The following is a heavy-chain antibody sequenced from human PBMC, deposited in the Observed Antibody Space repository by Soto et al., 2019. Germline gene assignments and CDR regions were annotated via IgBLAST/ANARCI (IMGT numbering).Heavy chain of an antibody. CDR2: ISTYSGDT. CDR3: ARHHGTTTSENRLDR. CDR1: GYTFFTYD. J-gene: IGHJ5*02. V-gene: IGHV1-18*01. D-gene: IGHD3-3*01. Sequence: ASGKVSCKASGYTFFTYDISWVRQAPGQGLEWMGWISTYSGDTKYAQKFQGRVTMTTDTSTTTAYLELRSLRSDDTAVYYCARHHGTTTSENRLDRCGHGTPVPVYS.